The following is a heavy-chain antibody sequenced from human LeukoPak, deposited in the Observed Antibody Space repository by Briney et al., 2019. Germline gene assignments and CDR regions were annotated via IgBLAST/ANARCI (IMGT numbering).Heavy chain of an antibody. CDR1: GGSISNYY. Sequence: SETLSLTCTVSGGSISNYYWSWIRQPPGKGLEWLGYAYYTGTSKYNPSLKSRLNISVDTSKNQFSLRLTSVTAADTVVYYCATVSGTSSILYWGQGTLVIVSS. CDR3: ATVSGTSSILY. V-gene: IGHV4-59*01. J-gene: IGHJ4*02. CDR2: AYYTGTS. D-gene: IGHD2-2*01.